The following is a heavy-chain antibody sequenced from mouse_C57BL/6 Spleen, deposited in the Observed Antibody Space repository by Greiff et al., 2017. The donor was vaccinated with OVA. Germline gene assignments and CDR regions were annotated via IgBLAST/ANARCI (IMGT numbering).Heavy chain of an antibody. D-gene: IGHD1-1*02. CDR1: GFTFSSYA. CDR3: TRGGPWLTYFAY. CDR2: ISSGGDYS. J-gene: IGHJ2*01. V-gene: IGHV5-9-1*02. Sequence: EVKVVESGAGLVKPGGSLKLSCAASGFTFSSYAMSWVRQTPEKRLEWVAYISSGGDYSYYAETVKGRFTISRDNARNTVYLQMSSLKSEDTAMYYCTRGGPWLTYFAYWGQGTTLTVSS.